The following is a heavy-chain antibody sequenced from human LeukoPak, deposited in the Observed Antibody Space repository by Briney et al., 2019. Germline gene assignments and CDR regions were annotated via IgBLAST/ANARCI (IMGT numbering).Heavy chain of an antibody. Sequence: SETLSLTCTVSGGSISSYYWSWVRQPPGKGLEWIGYIYSSGGTNYNPSLKSRVTISVDTSKNQFSLKLSSVTAADTAVYYCARRVATIGHFDYWGQGTLVTVSS. D-gene: IGHD5-24*01. V-gene: IGHV4-59*08. J-gene: IGHJ4*02. CDR2: IYSSGGT. CDR1: GGSISSYY. CDR3: ARRVATIGHFDY.